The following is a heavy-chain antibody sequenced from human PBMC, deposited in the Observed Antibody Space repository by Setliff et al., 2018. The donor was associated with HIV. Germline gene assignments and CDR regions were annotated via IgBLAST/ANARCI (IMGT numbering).Heavy chain of an antibody. Sequence: PSETLSLTCTVSGGSMSVYYWNWIRQPAGKGLEWIGRIFTSGTTNYNPSLKSRISMPLDMSKNQVSLNLRSVTAADTAVYYCAREGLRSSYYYFMDVWG. CDR3: AREGLRSSYYYFMDV. CDR2: IFTSGTT. V-gene: IGHV4-4*07. D-gene: IGHD3-10*01. CDR1: GGSMSVYY. J-gene: IGHJ6*03.